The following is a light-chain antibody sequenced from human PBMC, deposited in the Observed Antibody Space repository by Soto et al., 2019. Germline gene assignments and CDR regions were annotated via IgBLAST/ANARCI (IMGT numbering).Light chain of an antibody. CDR2: EVS. CDR1: SSDIGGYNY. Sequence: QSALTQPPSASGSPGQSVTISCTGTSSDIGGYNYVSWYQQHPGKAPKLMIFEVSKRPSGVTDRFSGSKSGNTASLTVSGLQADEEADYYCCYFAGSNNLGVFGTGTKLTVL. J-gene: IGLJ1*01. V-gene: IGLV2-8*01. CDR3: CYFAGSNNLGV.